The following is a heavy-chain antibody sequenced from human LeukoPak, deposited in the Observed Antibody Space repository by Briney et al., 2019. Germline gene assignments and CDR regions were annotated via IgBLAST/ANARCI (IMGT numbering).Heavy chain of an antibody. J-gene: IGHJ4*02. Sequence: PGGSLRLSCAASGFTFSSYAMSWVRQAPGKGLEWVSAISGSGGSTYYADSVKGRFTISRDNSKNTLYLQMNSLRAEDTAVYYCTTTGIAAAGTFAYWGQGTLVTVSS. CDR2: ISGSGGST. CDR1: GFTFSSYA. V-gene: IGHV3-23*01. CDR3: TTTGIAAAGTFAY. D-gene: IGHD6-13*01.